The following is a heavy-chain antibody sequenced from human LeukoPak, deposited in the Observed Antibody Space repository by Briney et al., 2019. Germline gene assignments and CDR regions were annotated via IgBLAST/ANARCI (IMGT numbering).Heavy chain of an antibody. Sequence: GGSLRLSCAASGFTFRTYSIIWVRQAPGKGLEWVSHIGGGGSFIYYADSVKGRFTISRDNAKNSVSLQMNSLRAEDTAVYYCARFLATWDRYYMDVWGKGTTVSVSS. CDR1: GFTFRTYS. CDR3: ARFLATWDRYYMDV. CDR2: IGGGGSFI. J-gene: IGHJ6*03. D-gene: IGHD1-26*01. V-gene: IGHV3-48*01.